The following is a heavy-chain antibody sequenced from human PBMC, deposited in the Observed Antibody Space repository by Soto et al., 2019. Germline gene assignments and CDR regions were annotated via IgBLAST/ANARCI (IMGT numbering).Heavy chain of an antibody. CDR2: ISYDGSNK. CDR3: AKDAQWELRLPRGMEV. J-gene: IGHJ6*01. V-gene: IGHV3-30*18. D-gene: IGHD1-26*01. Sequence: QVQLVESGGGVVQPGRSLRLSCAASGFTFSSYGMHWVRQAPGKGLEWVAVISYDGSNKYYADSVKGRFTISRDNSKNQLYLQMKRQRAEDTGVDYCAKDAQWELRLPRGMEVLGPGTPVPGSS. CDR1: GFTFSSYG.